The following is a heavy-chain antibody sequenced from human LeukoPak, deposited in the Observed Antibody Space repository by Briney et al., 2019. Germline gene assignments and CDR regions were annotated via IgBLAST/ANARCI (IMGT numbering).Heavy chain of an antibody. Sequence: SETLSLTCDVYGGSSSGYYWSWIRQPPGKGLEWIGEINHSGGTNYNPSLKSRVTISIDTSKNQFPLKLSSVTAADTAVYYCARVPDCPSISCYTLGWLDPWGQGTLVTVSS. CDR1: GGSSSGYY. J-gene: IGHJ5*02. CDR2: INHSGGT. V-gene: IGHV4-34*01. D-gene: IGHD2-2*02. CDR3: ARVPDCPSISCYTLGWLDP.